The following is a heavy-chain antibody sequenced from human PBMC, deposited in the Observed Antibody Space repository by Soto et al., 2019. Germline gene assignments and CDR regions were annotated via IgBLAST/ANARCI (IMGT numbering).Heavy chain of an antibody. V-gene: IGHV3-33*01. D-gene: IGHD4-17*01. CDR3: ARGRGGDYGDNSGYYDY. CDR2: VWHDGSKE. J-gene: IGHJ4*02. Sequence: QVQLVESGGGVVQPGRSLRLSCAASGFTFSGHGMHYVRQAPGKGLEWVAVVWHDGSKEYYADSVKGRFTISRDNSKNTLYLQMNSLRAEDTAVYSCARGRGGDYGDNSGYYDYWGQGTLVTVSS. CDR1: GFTFSGHG.